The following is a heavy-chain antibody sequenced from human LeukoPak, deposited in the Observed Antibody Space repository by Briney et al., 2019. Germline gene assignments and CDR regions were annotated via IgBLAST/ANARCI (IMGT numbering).Heavy chain of an antibody. CDR3: AKNSGSTAL. J-gene: IGHJ4*02. D-gene: IGHD1-26*01. CDR1: GFTVSSNY. V-gene: IGHV3-30*18. Sequence: PGGSLRLSCAASGFTVSSNYMSWVRQAPGKGLEWVSVISYDGSNKYYADSVKGRFTISRDNSKNTLYLQMNSLRAEDTAMYYCAKNSGSTALWGQGTLVTVSS. CDR2: ISYDGSNK.